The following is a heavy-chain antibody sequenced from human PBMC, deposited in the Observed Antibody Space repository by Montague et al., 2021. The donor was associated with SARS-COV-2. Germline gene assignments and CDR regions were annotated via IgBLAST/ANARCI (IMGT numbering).Heavy chain of an antibody. D-gene: IGHD5-12*01. J-gene: IGHJ4*02. CDR2: IYTSGTT. CDR1: GGSISSGSYY. V-gene: IGHV4-61*02. CDR3: ARAHSGSWAHLDN. Sequence: TLSLTCTVSGGSISSGSYYWSWIRQPAGKGLEWIGRIYTSGTTDYSFSLKSRVTISVDTSKNQFSLMLTSVTAADTAVYYCARAHSGSWAHLDNWGQGSLVTVSS.